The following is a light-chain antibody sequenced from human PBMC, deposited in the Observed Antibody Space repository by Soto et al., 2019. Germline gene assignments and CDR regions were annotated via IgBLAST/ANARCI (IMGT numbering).Light chain of an antibody. Sequence: DIVMTQSPLSLPVTPGESASISCRSSQSLLHRNGDNYLSWYLQKPGQSPQLLIYLASYRASGVPDRFRGGGSGTDFTLTISRVEAEDVGVYYCMQALQMYTFGQGTKLEIK. CDR2: LAS. CDR3: MQALQMYT. J-gene: IGKJ2*01. CDR1: QSLLHRNGDNY. V-gene: IGKV2-28*01.